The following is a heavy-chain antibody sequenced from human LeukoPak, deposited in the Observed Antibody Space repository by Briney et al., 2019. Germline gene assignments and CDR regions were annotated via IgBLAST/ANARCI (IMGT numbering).Heavy chain of an antibody. V-gene: IGHV1-18*01. J-gene: IGHJ6*03. Sequence: ASVKVSCXASGATFSSYAISWVRQARGQGREWMGWISAYNGNTNYAHKLQGRVTMTTDTSTSTAYMELRSLRSDDTAVYYCARDPLGYSSSSCNYYYIDVWGKGTTVTVSS. D-gene: IGHD6-6*01. CDR1: GATFSSYA. CDR3: ARDPLGYSSSSCNYYYIDV. CDR2: ISAYNGNT.